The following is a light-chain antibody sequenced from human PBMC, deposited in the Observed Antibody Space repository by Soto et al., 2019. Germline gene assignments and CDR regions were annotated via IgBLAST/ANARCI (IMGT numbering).Light chain of an antibody. CDR2: STN. Sequence: QTVVTQEPSFSVSPGGTVTLTCGLSSGSVSTSYYPSWYQQTPGQAPRTLIYSTNTRSSGVPDRFSGSILGNKAALTITGDQADDESDDYCVLYMGSGIQFGGGTKLTVL. J-gene: IGLJ2*01. CDR1: SGSVSTSYY. V-gene: IGLV8-61*01. CDR3: VLYMGSGIQ.